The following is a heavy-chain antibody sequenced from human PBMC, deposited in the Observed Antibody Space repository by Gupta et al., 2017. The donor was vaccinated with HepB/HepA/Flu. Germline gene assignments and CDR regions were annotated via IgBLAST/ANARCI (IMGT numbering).Heavy chain of an antibody. J-gene: IGHJ6*02. V-gene: IGHV3-30*18. CDR1: GFTFSSYG. D-gene: IGHD6-6*01. Sequence: QVQLVESGGGVVQPGRSLRLSCAASGFTFSSYGMHWVRQAPGKGLEWVAVISYDGSNKYYADSVKGRFTISRDNSKNTLYLQMNSRRAEDTAVYYCAKEGSSPVSLWYGMDVWGQGTTVTVSS. CDR3: AKEGSSPVSLWYGMDV. CDR2: ISYDGSNK.